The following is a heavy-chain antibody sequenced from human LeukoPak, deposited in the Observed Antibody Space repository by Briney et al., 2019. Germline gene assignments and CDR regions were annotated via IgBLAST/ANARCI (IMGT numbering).Heavy chain of an antibody. Sequence: SGPTLVNPTQTLTLTCTFSGFSLSTSGVGVGWIRQPPGKALEWLALIYWDDDKRYSPSLKSRLTITKDTSKNQVVLTMTNMDPVDTATYYCAHTGSWGDYGDSRPFDYWGQGTLVTVSS. CDR3: AHTGSWGDYGDSRPFDY. D-gene: IGHD4-17*01. J-gene: IGHJ4*02. V-gene: IGHV2-5*02. CDR2: IYWDDDK. CDR1: GFSLSTSGVG.